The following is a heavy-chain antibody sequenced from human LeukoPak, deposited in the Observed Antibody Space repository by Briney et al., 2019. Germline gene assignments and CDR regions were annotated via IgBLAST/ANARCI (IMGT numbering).Heavy chain of an antibody. CDR2: IRYDGSNE. D-gene: IGHD6-13*01. CDR1: GFTFSSYG. CDR3: AKDSGSWSNYFDY. Sequence: GGSLRLSCAASGFTFSSYGMHWVRQAPGKGLEWVAFIRYDGSNEYYADSVKGRFTISRDNSKNTLYLQMNSLRPDDTAVYYCAKDSGSWSNYFDYWGQGTLVTVSS. V-gene: IGHV3-30*02. J-gene: IGHJ4*02.